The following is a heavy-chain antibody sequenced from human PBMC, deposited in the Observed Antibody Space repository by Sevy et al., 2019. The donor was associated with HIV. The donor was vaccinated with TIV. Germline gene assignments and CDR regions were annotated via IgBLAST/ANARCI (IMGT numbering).Heavy chain of an antibody. Sequence: GGSLRLSCAASGFIFSDYWMTWVRQSPGKGLEWVANINRDGSGKYYVDSVKGRFTISRVNPKKSLYLQMNSLRVEDTAVYYCAKWSMGGARWLQLGAFDIWGQGTMVTVSS. CDR3: AKWSMGGARWLQLGAFDI. J-gene: IGHJ3*02. CDR1: GFIFSDYW. CDR2: INRDGSGK. V-gene: IGHV3-7*01. D-gene: IGHD5-12*01.